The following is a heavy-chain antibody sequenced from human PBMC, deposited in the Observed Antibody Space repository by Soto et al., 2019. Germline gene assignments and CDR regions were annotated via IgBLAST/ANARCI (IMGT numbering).Heavy chain of an antibody. D-gene: IGHD1-26*01. Sequence: QTLSLTCAISGDSVSSSSVTWNWIRQSPSRGLEWLGRTYYRSKWYNDYAESVKSRITINPDTSKNQFSLHLNSVTPEDTAVYYCVRLIGNSWLDFWGQGTLVTVS. V-gene: IGHV6-1*01. J-gene: IGHJ5*01. CDR3: VRLIGNSWLDF. CDR2: TYYRSKWYN. CDR1: GDSVSSSSVT.